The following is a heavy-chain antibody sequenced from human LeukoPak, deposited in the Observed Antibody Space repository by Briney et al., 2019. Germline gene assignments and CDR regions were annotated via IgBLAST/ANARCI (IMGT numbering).Heavy chain of an antibody. CDR1: GSTFSSYA. J-gene: IGHJ6*02. CDR2: ISYDGSNK. CDR3: ARGYDSTGYSLDYYHGMDV. D-gene: IGHD3-22*01. V-gene: IGHV3-30*04. Sequence: GGFLRLSCAASGSTFSSYAMHWVRQAPGKGLEWVAVISYDGSNKYYADSVKGRFTISRDYSKNTLYLQMNSLRAEDTAVYYCARGYDSTGYSLDYYHGMDVWGQGTTVTVSS.